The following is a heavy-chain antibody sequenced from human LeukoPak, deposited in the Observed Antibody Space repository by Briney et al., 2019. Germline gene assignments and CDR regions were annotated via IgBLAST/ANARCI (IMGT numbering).Heavy chain of an antibody. Sequence: GGSLRLSCVASGFTFTNYGFHWVRQAPGKGLEWVAVIWLDDSKKYYTDSVRGRFTVSKDNSKNTLYLQMNSLRDGDTGICYCARDLSANLATRWFDPRGPGTLVTVSS. CDR1: GFTFTNYG. CDR2: IWLDDSKK. D-gene: IGHD5-24*01. J-gene: IGHJ5*02. CDR3: ARDLSANLATRWFDP. V-gene: IGHV3-33*01.